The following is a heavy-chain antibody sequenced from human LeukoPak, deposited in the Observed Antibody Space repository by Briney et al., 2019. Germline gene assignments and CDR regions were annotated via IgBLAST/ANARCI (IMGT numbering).Heavy chain of an antibody. CDR1: GYTFTSYD. CDR2: INPNSGGT. D-gene: IGHD1-14*01. V-gene: IGHV1-2*02. CDR3: AREPEPRKGDY. J-gene: IGHJ4*02. Sequence: ASVKVSCKASGYTFTSYDINWVRQATGQGLEWMGWINPNSGGTNYAQKFQGRVTMTRDTSISTAYMELSRLRSDDTAVYYCAREPEPRKGDYWGQGTLVTVSS.